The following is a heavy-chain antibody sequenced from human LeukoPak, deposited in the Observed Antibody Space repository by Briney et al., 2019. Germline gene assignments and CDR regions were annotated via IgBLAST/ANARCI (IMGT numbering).Heavy chain of an antibody. D-gene: IGHD2-15*01. J-gene: IGHJ4*02. V-gene: IGHV1-18*01. CDR3: ARVPSGGPFDY. CDR2: ISAYNGNT. CDR1: GYSFTSYG. Sequence: ASVKVSCKASGYSFTSYGITWVRQAPGQGLEWMGWISAYNGNTNYAQRLQGRVTMTTDTSTSTAYMELRSLTSDDTAVYYCARVPSGGPFDYWGQGTLVTVSS.